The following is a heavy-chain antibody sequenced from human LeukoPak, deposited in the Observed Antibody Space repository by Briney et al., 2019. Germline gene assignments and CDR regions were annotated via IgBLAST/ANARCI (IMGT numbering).Heavy chain of an antibody. V-gene: IGHV4-59*01. Sequence: PSETLSLTCPVSGGSISSYYWSWIRQPPGKGLEWNGYIYYSGSTNYNPSLKSRVTISVDTSKNQFSLKLSSVTAADTAVYYCAAFSVDTVMADGFDIWGQGTMVTVSS. CDR1: GGSISSYY. D-gene: IGHD5-18*01. CDR3: AAFSVDTVMADGFDI. CDR2: IYYSGST. J-gene: IGHJ3*02.